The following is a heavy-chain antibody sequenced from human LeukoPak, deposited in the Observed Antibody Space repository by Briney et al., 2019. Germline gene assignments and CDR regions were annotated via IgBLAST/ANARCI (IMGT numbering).Heavy chain of an antibody. D-gene: IGHD5-18*01. J-gene: IGHJ4*02. CDR1: GGTFNIYA. CDR2: IIPIFGTA. CDR3: ARSGYSYGYLYRLPFDY. Sequence: ASVSVSYTASGGTFNIYAISWVRQAPGQGREGMGGIIPIFGTANYTQKFQGIVTITADESTSTAYMELSSLRSEDTAVYYCARSGYSYGYLYRLPFDYWGQGTLVTVSS. V-gene: IGHV1-69*01.